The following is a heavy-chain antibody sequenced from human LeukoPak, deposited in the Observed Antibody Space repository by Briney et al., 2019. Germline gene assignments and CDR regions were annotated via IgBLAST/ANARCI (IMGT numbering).Heavy chain of an antibody. Sequence: GASVKDSCTASGYTFTGYYMHWVRQAPGQGLEWMGWINPNSGGTNYAQKFQGRVTMTRDTSISTAYMELSRLRSDDTAVYHCARDRGVVVVPAAINGMDVWGQGTTVTVSS. J-gene: IGHJ6*02. D-gene: IGHD2-2*02. CDR1: GYTFTGYY. CDR3: ARDRGVVVVPAAINGMDV. V-gene: IGHV1-2*02. CDR2: INPNSGGT.